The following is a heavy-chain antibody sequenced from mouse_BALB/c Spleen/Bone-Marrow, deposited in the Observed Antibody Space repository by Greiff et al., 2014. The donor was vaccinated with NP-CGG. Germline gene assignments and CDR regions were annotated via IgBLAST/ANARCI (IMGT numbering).Heavy chain of an antibody. CDR3: ARALAYGSSFDY. V-gene: IGHV5-15*02. J-gene: IGHJ2*01. CDR1: GFTFSDYG. D-gene: IGHD1-1*01. CDR2: ISNLAYSI. Sequence: EVQLVESGGGLVQPGGSRKLSCAASGFTFSDYGMAWVRQAPGKGPEWVAFISNLAYSIYYTDTVTGRFTISRENAKNTLYLERSSLRSEDTAMYYCARALAYGSSFDYWGQGTTLTVSS.